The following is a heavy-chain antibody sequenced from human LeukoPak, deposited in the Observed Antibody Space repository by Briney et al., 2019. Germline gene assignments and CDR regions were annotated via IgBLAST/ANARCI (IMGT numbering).Heavy chain of an antibody. CDR1: GFTFSSYG. D-gene: IGHD3-22*01. CDR2: IYSGGST. CDR3: ARTPGYYDSSGLLHYFDY. V-gene: IGHV3-53*01. Sequence: GGSLRLSCAASGFTFSSYGMHWVRQAPGKGLEWVSVIYSGGSTYYADSVKGRFTISRDNSKNTLYLQMNSLRAEDTAVYYCARTPGYYDSSGLLHYFDYWGQGTLVTVSS. J-gene: IGHJ4*02.